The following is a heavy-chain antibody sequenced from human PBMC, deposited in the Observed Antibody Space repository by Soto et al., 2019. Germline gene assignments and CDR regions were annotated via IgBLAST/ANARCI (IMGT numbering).Heavy chain of an antibody. V-gene: IGHV3-23*01. D-gene: IGHD2-15*01. CDR3: AKDRDIVVVVAAGLWY. Sequence: EVQLLESGGGLVQPGGSLRLSCAASGFTFSSYAMSWVRQAPGKGLEWVSAISGSGGSTYYADSVKGRFTISRDNSKNTLYLQMNSLRAEDTAVYYCAKDRDIVVVVAAGLWYWGQGTLVTVSS. CDR2: ISGSGGST. J-gene: IGHJ4*02. CDR1: GFTFSSYA.